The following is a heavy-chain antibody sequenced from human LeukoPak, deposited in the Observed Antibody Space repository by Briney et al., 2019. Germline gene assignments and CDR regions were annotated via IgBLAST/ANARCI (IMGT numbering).Heavy chain of an antibody. CDR2: ISSSGSTI. V-gene: IGHV3-11*01. CDR3: ARDYRISVSREWGY. Sequence: GGSLRLSCAASGFTFSDYYMSWIRQAPGKGLEWVSYISSSGSTIYYADSVKGRFTISRDNAKNSLYLQMNSLRAEDTAVYYCARDYRISVSREWGYWGQGTLVTVSS. CDR1: GFTFSDYY. J-gene: IGHJ4*02. D-gene: IGHD1-26*01.